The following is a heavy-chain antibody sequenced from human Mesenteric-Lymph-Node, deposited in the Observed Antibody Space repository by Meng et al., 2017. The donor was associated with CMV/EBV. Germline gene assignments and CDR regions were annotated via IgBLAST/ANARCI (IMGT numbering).Heavy chain of an antibody. CDR2: ISAYNGNT. V-gene: IGHV1-18*01. Sequence: CKASGYTFTSYGISWVRQAPGQGLEWMGWISAYNGNTNYAQKLQGRVTMTTDTSTSTAYMELRSLRSDDTAVYYCARDKAVAGNWFDPWGQGTLVTVSS. D-gene: IGHD6-19*01. J-gene: IGHJ5*02. CDR3: ARDKAVAGNWFDP. CDR1: GYTFTSYG.